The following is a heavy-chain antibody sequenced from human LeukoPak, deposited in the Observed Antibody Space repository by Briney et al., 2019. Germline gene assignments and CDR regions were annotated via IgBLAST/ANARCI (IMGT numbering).Heavy chain of an antibody. Sequence: ASVKVSCKASAYTFTGYYMHWVRQAPGQGPEWMGWINPNSGGPNYAQKFQGRVTMTRDTSISTAYMELSRLTSDDTAVYYCARHPYSGSYHFDYWGQGTLATVSS. V-gene: IGHV1-2*02. J-gene: IGHJ4*02. CDR2: INPNSGGP. D-gene: IGHD1-26*01. CDR1: AYTFTGYY. CDR3: ARHPYSGSYHFDY.